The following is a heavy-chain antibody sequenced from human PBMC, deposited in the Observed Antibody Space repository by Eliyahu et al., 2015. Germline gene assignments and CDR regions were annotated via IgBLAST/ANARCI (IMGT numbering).Heavy chain of an antibody. CDR1: GYTFTSYX. J-gene: IGHJ6*03. CDR2: MNPNSGNT. D-gene: IGHD3-10*01. V-gene: IGHV1-8*01. CDR3: ARRNTRLLWFRERKYYMDV. Sequence: QVQLVQSGAEVKKPGASVKVSCKASGYTFTSYXINWVRQATGQGLEWMGWMNPNSGNTGYAQKFQGRVTMTRNTSISTAYMELSSLRSEDTAVYYCARRNTRLLWFRERKYYMDVWGKGTTVTVSS.